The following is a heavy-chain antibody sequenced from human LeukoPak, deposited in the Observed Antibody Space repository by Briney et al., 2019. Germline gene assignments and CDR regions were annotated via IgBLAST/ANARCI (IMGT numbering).Heavy chain of an antibody. CDR1: GGSFSGYY. Sequence: SETLSLTCAVYGGSFSGYYWSWVRQPPGKGLEWVGEINHSGSTNYNPSLKSRVTISVDTSKNQFSLKLSSVTAADTAVYYCARGDTGGYDYWGQGTLVTVSS. V-gene: IGHV4-34*01. CDR2: INHSGST. CDR3: ARGDTGGYDY. D-gene: IGHD5-12*01. J-gene: IGHJ4*02.